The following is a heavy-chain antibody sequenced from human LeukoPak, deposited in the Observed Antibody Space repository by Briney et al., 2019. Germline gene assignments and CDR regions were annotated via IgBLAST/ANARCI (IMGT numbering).Heavy chain of an antibody. CDR1: GDSVSSDTTA. J-gene: IGHJ6*02. V-gene: IGHV6-1*01. Sequence: SQTLSLTCAISGDSVSSDTTAWNWIRQSPSRGLEWLGRTYYSSKGYNDYAISVKTRITIDPDTSKNQSSLQLTSVPPEDTAVYYCARDQGYSSNWSSYYYYGLDVWGQGTTVTVSS. CDR2: TYYSSKGYN. D-gene: IGHD6-13*01. CDR3: ARDQGYSSNWSSYYYYGLDV.